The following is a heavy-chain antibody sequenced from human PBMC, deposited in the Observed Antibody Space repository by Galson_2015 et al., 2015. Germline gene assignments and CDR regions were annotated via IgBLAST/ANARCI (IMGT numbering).Heavy chain of an antibody. D-gene: IGHD2-2*01. V-gene: IGHV3-48*02. Sequence: SLRLSCAASGFTFCSYSMNWVRQAPGKGLEWVSYISSSSSTIYYADSVKGRFTISRDNAKNSLYLQMNSLRDEDTAVYYCASLYQLPPNDAFDIWGQGTMVTVSS. CDR1: GFTFCSYS. J-gene: IGHJ3*02. CDR3: ASLYQLPPNDAFDI. CDR2: ISSSSSTI.